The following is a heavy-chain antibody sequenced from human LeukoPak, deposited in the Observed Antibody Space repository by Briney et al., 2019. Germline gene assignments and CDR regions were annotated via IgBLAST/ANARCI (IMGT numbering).Heavy chain of an antibody. CDR1: GDSVSSNSAA. J-gene: IGHJ6*02. CDR2: TYYRSKWYN. D-gene: IGHD5-18*01. CDR3: ARARRGYSYGYLYYYYGMDV. V-gene: IGHV6-1*01. Sequence: SQTLSLTGAISGDSVSSNSAAWNWIRQSPSRGPEWLGRTYYRSKWYNDYAVSVKSRITINPDTSKNQFSLQLNSVTPEDTAVYYCARARRGYSYGYLYYYYGMDVWGQGTTVTVSS.